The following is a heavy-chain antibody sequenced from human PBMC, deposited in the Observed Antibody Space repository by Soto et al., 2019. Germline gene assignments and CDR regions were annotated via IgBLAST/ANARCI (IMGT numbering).Heavy chain of an antibody. CDR1: GFTFSSYS. V-gene: IGHV3-21*01. CDR2: ISSSSSYI. D-gene: IGHD2-15*01. Sequence: PGGSLRLSCAASGFTFSSYSMNWVRQAPGKGLEWVSSISSSSSYIYYADSVKGRFTISRDNAKNSLYLQMNSLRAEDTAVYYCARGARVIRNYCSGGSCYRHWFDPWGQGTLVTVSS. CDR3: ARGARVIRNYCSGGSCYRHWFDP. J-gene: IGHJ5*02.